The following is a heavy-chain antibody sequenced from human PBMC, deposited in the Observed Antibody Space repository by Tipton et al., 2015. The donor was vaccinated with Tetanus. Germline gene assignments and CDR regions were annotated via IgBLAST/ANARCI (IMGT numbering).Heavy chain of an antibody. V-gene: IGHV3-23*01. CDR1: GFTFSNYA. CDR2: ISASGRNT. CDR3: AKLVAVTTPAY. J-gene: IGHJ4*02. D-gene: IGHD4-17*01. Sequence: SLRLSCAASGFTFSNYAMIWVRQAPGKGLEWVSAISASGRNTYYADSVKGRFTISRDNSKNALYLQMNSLRAEDTAVYYCAKLVAVTTPAYWGQGTLVTVSS.